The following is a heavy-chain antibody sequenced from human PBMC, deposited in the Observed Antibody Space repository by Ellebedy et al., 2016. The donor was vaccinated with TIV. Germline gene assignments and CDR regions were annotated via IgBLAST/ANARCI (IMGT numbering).Heavy chain of an antibody. J-gene: IGHJ6*03. CDR3: ADYSYYYYYMDV. Sequence: GESLKISXAASGFTFSSYWMSWVRQAPGKGLEWVANIKQDGSEKYYVDSVKGRFTISRDNAKNSLYLQMNSLRAEDTAVYYCADYSYYYYYMDVWGKGTTVTVSS. CDR2: IKQDGSEK. CDR1: GFTFSSYW. V-gene: IGHV3-7*01. D-gene: IGHD4-11*01.